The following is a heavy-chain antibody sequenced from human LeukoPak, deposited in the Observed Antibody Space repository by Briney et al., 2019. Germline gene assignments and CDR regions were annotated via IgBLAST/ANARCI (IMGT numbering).Heavy chain of an antibody. J-gene: IGHJ3*02. Sequence: SETLSLTCALYGGSFSGYYWSWIRQPPGKGLEWIGEIVHSGNTKYNPSLKSRVTILVDTSKNQFSLNLTSVTAADTAVYYCARFRSSTWYKGAFDIWGQGTMVTVAS. V-gene: IGHV4-34*12. CDR1: GGSFSGYY. D-gene: IGHD6-13*01. CDR2: IVHSGNT. CDR3: ARFRSSTWYKGAFDI.